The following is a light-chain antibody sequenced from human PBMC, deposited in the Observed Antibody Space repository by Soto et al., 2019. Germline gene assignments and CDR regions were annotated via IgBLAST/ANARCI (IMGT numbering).Light chain of an antibody. J-gene: IGKJ3*01. Sequence: IVLTQSPGTLSLSPGERATLSYRASQSVSSNYLAWYQQKPGQAPRLLIYGASSRATGIPHRFSGSGSGTDFTLTISRLEPEDFAVYYCQQYGSSPLFSFGPGTKVEI. CDR2: GAS. V-gene: IGKV3-20*01. CDR1: QSVSSNY. CDR3: QQYGSSPLFS.